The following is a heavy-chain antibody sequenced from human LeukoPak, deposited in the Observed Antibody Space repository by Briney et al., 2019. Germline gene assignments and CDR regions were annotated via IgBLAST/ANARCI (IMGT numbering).Heavy chain of an antibody. CDR3: ARDSREYYDFWSGYQPNYYMDV. CDR2: IYASGST. J-gene: IGHJ6*03. CDR1: GGSISSYY. D-gene: IGHD3-3*01. V-gene: IGHV4-4*07. Sequence: PSETLSLTCTVPGGSISSYYWSWIRQPAGKGLEWIGRIYASGSTNYNPSLKSRVTISVDTSKNQFSLKLSSVTAADTAVYYCARDSREYYDFWSGYQPNYYMDVWGKGTTVTVSS.